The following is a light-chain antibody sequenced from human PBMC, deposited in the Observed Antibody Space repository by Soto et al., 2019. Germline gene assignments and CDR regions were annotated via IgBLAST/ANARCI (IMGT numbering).Light chain of an antibody. CDR1: QSVSSN. Sequence: EIVMTQSPATLSVSPGESATLSCRASQSVSSNLAWYQQKPGQAPRLLIFGASTRATGISARFGGSGSGTEFTLSISSLQSEDFAVYHCQQYENWPLTVGGGTKVEIK. J-gene: IGKJ4*01. V-gene: IGKV3-15*01. CDR2: GAS. CDR3: QQYENWPLT.